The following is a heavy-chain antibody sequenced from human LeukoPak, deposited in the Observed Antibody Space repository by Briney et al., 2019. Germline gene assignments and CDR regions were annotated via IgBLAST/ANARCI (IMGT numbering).Heavy chain of an antibody. V-gene: IGHV3-21*01. CDR2: ISSSSTYT. Sequence: GGSLRLSCAASGFTFSSYNMNWVRQAPGKGLVLVSSISSSSTYTYYADSVKGRFTISRDNAKNSLYLQMNSLRAEDTAVYYCARAISMVRGVDYWGQGTLVTVSS. CDR1: GFTFSSYN. D-gene: IGHD3-10*01. CDR3: ARAISMVRGVDY. J-gene: IGHJ4*02.